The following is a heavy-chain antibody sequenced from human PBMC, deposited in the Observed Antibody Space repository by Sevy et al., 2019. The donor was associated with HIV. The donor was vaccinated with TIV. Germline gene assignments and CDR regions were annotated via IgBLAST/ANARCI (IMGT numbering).Heavy chain of an antibody. Sequence: GGSLRLSCAASGFTVNSNYMTWVRQAPGKGLEGVSVIHSDDNTYQADSVKDRFTISRDNFKNTLYLHMSSLRAEDTAVYYCARGKSGYGYALNYWGQRTLVTVSS. CDR1: GFTVNSNY. D-gene: IGHD5-18*01. CDR2: IHSDDNT. CDR3: ARGKSGYGYALNY. J-gene: IGHJ4*02. V-gene: IGHV3-66*01.